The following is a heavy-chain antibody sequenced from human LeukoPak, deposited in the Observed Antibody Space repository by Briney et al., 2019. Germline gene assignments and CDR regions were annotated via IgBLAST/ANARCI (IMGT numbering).Heavy chain of an antibody. Sequence: GGSLRLSCAASGFTFSSYGMSWVRQAPGKGLEWVSAISGSGGSTYYADSVKGRFTVSRDNSKNSLYLQMNSLRAEDTAVYYCARLSWDRVVPAADGDYYMDVWGKGTTVTISS. CDR3: ARLSWDRVVPAADGDYYMDV. V-gene: IGHV3-23*01. CDR1: GFTFSSYG. D-gene: IGHD2-2*01. CDR2: ISGSGGST. J-gene: IGHJ6*03.